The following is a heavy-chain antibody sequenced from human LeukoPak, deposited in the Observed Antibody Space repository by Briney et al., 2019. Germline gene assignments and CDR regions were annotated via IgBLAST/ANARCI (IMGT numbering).Heavy chain of an antibody. CDR1: GGSFSGYY. CDR3: ARVLWFPLDY. J-gene: IGHJ4*02. Sequence: SETLSLTCAVYGGSFSGYYWSWIRQPPGKGLEWIGEINHSGSTNYNPSLKSRVTISVDTSKNQFSLKLSSVTAADTAVYYCARVLWFPLDYWGQGTLVTVSS. D-gene: IGHD2-21*01. V-gene: IGHV4-34*01. CDR2: INHSGST.